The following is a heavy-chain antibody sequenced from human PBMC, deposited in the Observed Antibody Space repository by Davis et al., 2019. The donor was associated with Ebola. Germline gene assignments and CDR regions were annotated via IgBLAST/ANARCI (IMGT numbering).Heavy chain of an antibody. V-gene: IGHV4-59*01. D-gene: IGHD3-16*01. Sequence: MPSETLSLTCTVSGGSISTYYWTWIRQPPGKGLEWIVNIYYTGSTYYNPSLKSRVTISVDTSKNQFSLKLSSVTAADTAVYYCARDHGGGRMDVWGQGTTVTVSS. J-gene: IGHJ6*02. CDR2: IYYTGST. CDR3: ARDHGGGRMDV. CDR1: GGSISTYY.